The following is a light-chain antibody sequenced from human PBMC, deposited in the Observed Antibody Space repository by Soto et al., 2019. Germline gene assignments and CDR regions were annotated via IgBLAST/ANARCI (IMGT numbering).Light chain of an antibody. CDR2: DVS. J-gene: IGLJ2*01. V-gene: IGLV2-14*01. CDR1: SSDVGAYIY. Sequence: QSVLTQPASESGSPGQSITISCTGTSSDVGAYIYVSWYQQYPGEAPKLMIYDVSNRFSGVSNRFSGSKSGNTASLTISGLQAEDEADYYCSSYTSSSTLVFGGGTKLTVL. CDR3: SSYTSSSTLV.